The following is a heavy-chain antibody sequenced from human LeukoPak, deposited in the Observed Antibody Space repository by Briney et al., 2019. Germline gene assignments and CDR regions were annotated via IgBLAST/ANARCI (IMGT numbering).Heavy chain of an antibody. CDR3: ARDGSSWLGAFDY. CDR2: ISNDGSYK. D-gene: IGHD6-13*01. Sequence: PGGSLRLSCAASGFTFSSYGMHWVRQAPGKGLEWVAVISNDGSYKYYADSVKGRITISRDNSKNTLYLQMNSLRAEDTAVYYCARDGSSWLGAFDYWGQGTLVTVSS. J-gene: IGHJ4*02. CDR1: GFTFSSYG. V-gene: IGHV3-30*03.